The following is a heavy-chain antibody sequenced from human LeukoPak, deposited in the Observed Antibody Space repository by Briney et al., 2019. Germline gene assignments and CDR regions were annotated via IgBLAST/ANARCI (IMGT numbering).Heavy chain of an antibody. D-gene: IGHD3-9*01. CDR1: GFTFSSYS. Sequence: GGSLRLSCAASGFTFSSYSMNWVRQAPGKGLEWVSYISSSSSTIYYADSVKGRFTISRDNAKNSLYLQMNSLRAEDTAVYYCARGYFDWLSLWGQGTLVTVSS. CDR3: ARGYFDWLSL. CDR2: ISSSSSTI. J-gene: IGHJ5*02. V-gene: IGHV3-48*01.